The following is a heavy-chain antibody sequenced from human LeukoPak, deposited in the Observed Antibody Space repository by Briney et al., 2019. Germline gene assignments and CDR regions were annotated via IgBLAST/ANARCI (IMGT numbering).Heavy chain of an antibody. CDR3: ASGNRYSSSFDY. D-gene: IGHD6-6*01. V-gene: IGHV3-21*01. Sequence: PGGSLRLSCAASGFTFSSYSMNWVRQAPGKGLEWVSAISGSSSSYIYYADSVKGRFTISRDNAKNSLYLQMNSLRAEDTAVYYCASGNRYSSSFDYWGQGTLVTVSS. CDR1: GFTFSSYS. CDR2: ISGSSSSYI. J-gene: IGHJ4*02.